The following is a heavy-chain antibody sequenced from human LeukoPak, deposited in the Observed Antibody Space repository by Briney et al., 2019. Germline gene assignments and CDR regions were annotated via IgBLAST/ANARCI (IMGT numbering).Heavy chain of an antibody. Sequence: ASVKVSCKASGYTFTGYYMHWVRQAPGQGLEWMGWINHNSGGTNYAQKFQGRVTMTRDTSISTAYMELSRLRSDDTAVYYCAREYYYDSSGYEYNWFDPWGQGTLVTVSS. CDR1: GYTFTGYY. CDR2: INHNSGGT. V-gene: IGHV1-2*02. J-gene: IGHJ5*02. CDR3: AREYYYDSSGYEYNWFDP. D-gene: IGHD3-22*01.